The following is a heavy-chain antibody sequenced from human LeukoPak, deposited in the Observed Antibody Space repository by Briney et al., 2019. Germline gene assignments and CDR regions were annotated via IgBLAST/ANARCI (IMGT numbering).Heavy chain of an antibody. CDR1: GFTFSSYW. CDR2: INNDGRST. Sequence: GGSLRLSCAASGFTFSSYWMHWVRQAPGKGLVGVSRINNDGRSTNYADSVKGRFTISRDNSKNTLYLQMNSLRVEDTAVYYCAKPTVTPSLGHYHFDSWGQGTLVTVSS. D-gene: IGHD4-17*01. CDR3: AKPTVTPSLGHYHFDS. V-gene: IGHV3-74*01. J-gene: IGHJ4*02.